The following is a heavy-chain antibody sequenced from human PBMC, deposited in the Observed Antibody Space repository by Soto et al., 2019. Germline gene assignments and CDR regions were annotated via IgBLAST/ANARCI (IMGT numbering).Heavy chain of an antibody. J-gene: IGHJ6*02. CDR1: GYTFTSYD. V-gene: IGHV1-8*01. CDR2: MNPNSGNT. D-gene: IGHD2-21*02. Sequence: ASVKVSCKASGYTFTSYDINWVRQATGQGLEWMGWMNPNSGNTGYAQKFQGRVTMTRNTSISTAYMELSSLRSEDTAVYYCARGPVVTAILYDYGIDVWGQGTTVTVSS. CDR3: ARGPVVTAILYDYGIDV.